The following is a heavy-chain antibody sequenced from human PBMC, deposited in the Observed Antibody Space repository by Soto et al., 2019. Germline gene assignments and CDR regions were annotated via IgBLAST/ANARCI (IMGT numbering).Heavy chain of an antibody. J-gene: IGHJ3*01. CDR3: ARETYNSGESAVDL. D-gene: IGHD3-22*01. V-gene: IGHV1-8*01. Sequence: QVQLMQSGAEVKKPGASVKVSCKASRYPFTSYDIHWVRQATGQGLEWMGWMNPNSGNTAFAQKFQDRVTMTRNTSTRIAYMELSSLRPEDSAVYYCARETYNSGESAVDLWGQGTMVTVSS. CDR1: RYPFTSYD. CDR2: MNPNSGNT.